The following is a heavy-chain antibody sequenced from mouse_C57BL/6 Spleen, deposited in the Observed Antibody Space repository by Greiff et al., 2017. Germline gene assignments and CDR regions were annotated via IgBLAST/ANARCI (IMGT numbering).Heavy chain of an antibody. Sequence: QVQLQPPGTELVKPGASVKLSCKASGYTFTSYWMHWVKQRPGQGLEWIGNINPSNGGTNYNEKFKIKATLTVDKSSSTAYMQLSSLTSEDSAVYYCAREGGYDYAMDYWGQGTSVTVSS. V-gene: IGHV1-53*01. J-gene: IGHJ4*01. CDR1: GYTFTSYW. CDR3: AREGGYDYAMDY. D-gene: IGHD2-2*01. CDR2: INPSNGGT.